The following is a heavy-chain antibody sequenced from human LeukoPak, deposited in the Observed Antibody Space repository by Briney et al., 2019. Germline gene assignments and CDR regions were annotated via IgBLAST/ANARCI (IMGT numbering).Heavy chain of an antibody. CDR1: GFTFSNYA. Sequence: AGGSLRLSCAASGFTFSNYAMSWVRQAPGKGLEWVSVISGSGGTTYSAVSVKGRFTISRDNSKNTLYLQMNSLRAEDTAAYYCARERGSSGGNTNGYFDYWGQGALVTVSS. CDR2: ISGSGGTT. CDR3: ARERGSSGGNTNGYFDY. V-gene: IGHV3-23*01. J-gene: IGHJ4*02. D-gene: IGHD4-23*01.